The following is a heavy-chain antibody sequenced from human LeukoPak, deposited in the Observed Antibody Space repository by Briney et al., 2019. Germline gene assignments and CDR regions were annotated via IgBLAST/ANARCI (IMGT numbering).Heavy chain of an antibody. V-gene: IGHV4-39*01. CDR3: ARTAGVAVAGSRQYFDY. CDR1: GGSISSSSYY. Sequence: SETLSLTCSVSGGSISSSSYYWGWIRQPPGKGLEWIRSSYDCGNTYYNPSLKSRVTISVDTSKNEFSLKLRSVTAADTAVYYCARTAGVAVAGSRQYFDYWGQGTLVTVSS. J-gene: IGHJ4*02. D-gene: IGHD6-19*01. CDR2: SYDCGNT.